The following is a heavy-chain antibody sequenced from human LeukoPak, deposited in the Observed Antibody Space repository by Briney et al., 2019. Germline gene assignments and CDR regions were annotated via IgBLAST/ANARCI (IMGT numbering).Heavy chain of an antibody. J-gene: IGHJ6*03. CDR3: ARTTEAHSWRTRYYDYYMDV. D-gene: IGHD6-13*01. V-gene: IGHV4-39*07. Sequence: PSETLSLTCTVSGGSISSRSHSWGWIRQPPGKGLEWIGSLYYSGSTYYNPPLKSRVTISVDTSKNQFSLKLSSVTAADTAVYYCARTTEAHSWRTRYYDYYMDVWGKGTTVTVSS. CDR2: LYYSGST. CDR1: GGSISSRSHS.